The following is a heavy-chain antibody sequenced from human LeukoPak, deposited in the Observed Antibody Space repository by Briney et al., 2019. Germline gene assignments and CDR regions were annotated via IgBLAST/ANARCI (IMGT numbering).Heavy chain of an antibody. CDR3: ARPLVNYDFWSGYSYVGAFDI. D-gene: IGHD3-3*01. J-gene: IGHJ3*02. V-gene: IGHV1-8*01. Sequence: ASVKVSCEASGYTFTSYDINWVRQATGQGLEWMGWMNPNSGNTGYAQKFQGRVTMTRNTSISTAYMELSSLRSEDTAVYYCARPLVNYDFWSGYSYVGAFDIWGQGTMVTVSS. CDR1: GYTFTSYD. CDR2: MNPNSGNT.